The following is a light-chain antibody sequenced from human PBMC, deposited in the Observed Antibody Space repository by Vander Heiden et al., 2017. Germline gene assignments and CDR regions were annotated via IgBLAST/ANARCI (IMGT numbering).Light chain of an antibody. CDR2: DNN. V-gene: IGLV1-51*01. CDR1: SSNIANNY. CDR3: STWDSSLSGVV. Sequence: HSVLTQPPSLSAAPRQKVTISCSGSSSNIANNYVSWYQQFQGTTPKLLISDNNKRPSGIPDRFSGSKSGTSATLGITGLQTGDEADYYCSTWDSSLSGVVFGGGTKVSVL. J-gene: IGLJ3*02.